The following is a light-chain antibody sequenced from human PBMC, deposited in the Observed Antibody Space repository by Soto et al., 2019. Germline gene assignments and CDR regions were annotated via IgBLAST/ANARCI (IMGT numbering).Light chain of an antibody. Sequence: QSALTQPASVSGSPGQSITISCSGTSSDIGTYDHVAWFQQFPGKTPKLVIYSVSDRPSGVSYRFSGSKSGNTASLTISGLQADHEADYYCISYTVSRSYVFGNGTKVT. J-gene: IGLJ1*01. CDR3: ISYTVSRSYV. CDR1: SSDIGTYDH. CDR2: SVS. V-gene: IGLV2-14*01.